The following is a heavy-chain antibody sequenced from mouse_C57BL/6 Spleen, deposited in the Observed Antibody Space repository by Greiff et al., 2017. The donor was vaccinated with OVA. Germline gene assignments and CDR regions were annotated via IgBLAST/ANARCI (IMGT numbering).Heavy chain of an antibody. CDR1: GYAFSSYW. Sequence: QVQLQQSGAELVKPGASVKISCKASGYAFSSYWMNWVKQRPGKGLEWIGQIYPGDGDTNYNGKFKGKATLTADKSSSTAYMQLSSLTSEDSAVYFCARPKTAHYAMDYWGQGTSVTVSS. D-gene: IGHD3-2*01. J-gene: IGHJ4*01. CDR3: ARPKTAHYAMDY. V-gene: IGHV1-80*01. CDR2: IYPGDGDT.